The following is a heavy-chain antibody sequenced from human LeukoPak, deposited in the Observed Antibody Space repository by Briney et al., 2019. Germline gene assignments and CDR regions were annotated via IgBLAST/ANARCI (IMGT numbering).Heavy chain of an antibody. V-gene: IGHV3-21*05. CDR1: GFTFSRYS. CDR2: ISIRSPI. Sequence: GGSLRLSCAASGFTFSRYSMNWVRQAPGKGLEWVSYISIRSPIYYADSVKGRFTISRDNAKNSLYLQMNSLRAEDTAVYYCARDPPVGIAAAMGDVWGKGTTVTVSS. J-gene: IGHJ6*04. D-gene: IGHD6-13*01. CDR3: ARDPPVGIAAAMGDV.